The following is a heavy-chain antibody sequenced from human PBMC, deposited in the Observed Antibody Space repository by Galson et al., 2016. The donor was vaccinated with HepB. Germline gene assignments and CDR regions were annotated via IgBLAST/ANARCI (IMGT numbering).Heavy chain of an antibody. J-gene: IGHJ6*02. CDR2: IYYNGST. CDR3: ARAWYYYYSSEVYGLDV. D-gene: IGHD3-22*01. CDR1: GGSIDSYY. Sequence: SETLSLTCTVSGGSIDSYYWSWIRQPPGKGLEFIGYIYYNGSTNYNPSLKSRVTISLDTPKNHFSLKLSSVTAADTAVYDCARAWYYYYSSEVYGLDVWGQGTTVTVSS. V-gene: IGHV4-59*01.